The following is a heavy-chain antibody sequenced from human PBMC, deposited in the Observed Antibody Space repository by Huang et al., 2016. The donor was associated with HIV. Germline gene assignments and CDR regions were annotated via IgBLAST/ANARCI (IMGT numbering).Heavy chain of an antibody. V-gene: IGHV3-30*18. CDR2: VSFDGSTK. CDR3: AKDKYLMSTILAYYFDC. CDR1: GFSFSGYG. Sequence: QVQLVESGGGVVQPGRSLRLSGTASGFSFSGYGMHGVRKAPGKGLEWVAVVSFDGSTKYSADSVKGRFTISRDNSKNTLYLQMNSLTVEDTAVYYCAKDKYLMSTILAYYFDCWGQGTLVTVSS. D-gene: IGHD3-3*01. J-gene: IGHJ4*02.